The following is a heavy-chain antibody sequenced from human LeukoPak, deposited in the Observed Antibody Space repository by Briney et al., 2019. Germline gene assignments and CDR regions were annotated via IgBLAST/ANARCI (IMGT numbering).Heavy chain of an antibody. CDR3: ARDLSGILTGYYSDFDY. D-gene: IGHD3-9*01. CDR2: ISSSSSYI. J-gene: IGHJ4*02. CDR1: GFTFGDYA. V-gene: IGHV3-21*01. Sequence: GGSLRLSCTASGFTFGDYAMSWVRQAPGKGLEWVSSISSSSSYIYYADSVKGRFTISRDNAKNSLYLQMNSLRAEDTAVYYCARDLSGILTGYYSDFDYWGQGTLVTVSS.